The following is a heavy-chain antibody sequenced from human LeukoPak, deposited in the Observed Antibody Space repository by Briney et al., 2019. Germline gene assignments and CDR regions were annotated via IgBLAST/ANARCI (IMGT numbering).Heavy chain of an antibody. J-gene: IGHJ4*02. CDR2: IYYSGST. CDR3: AREGRGYDSTGGSTLFDY. V-gene: IGHV4-59*01. Sequence: SETLSLTCTVSGGSISSYYWSWIRQPPGKGLEWIGYIYYSGSTNYNPSLKSRVNISVDTSKNQFSLKLSSVTAADTAVYYCAREGRGYDSTGGSTLFDYWGQGTLVTVSS. D-gene: IGHD5-12*01. CDR1: GGSISSYY.